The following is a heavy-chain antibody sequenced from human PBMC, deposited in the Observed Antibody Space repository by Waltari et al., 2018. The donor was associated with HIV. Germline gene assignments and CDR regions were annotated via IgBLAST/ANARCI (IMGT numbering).Heavy chain of an antibody. V-gene: IGHV3-53*01. CDR3: ATGVRYYGP. Sequence: EVLLAESGGGLIQPGGSLGLSCTAFNSSISAKHVTWIRQAPGGSLEWVAVIYPDDTTHYADSVCGRFTISRAKSRTKVFLLMNSLFVDDTATYFCATGVRYYGPWGQGTRVTVSS. CDR1: NSSISAKH. D-gene: IGHD3-22*01. CDR2: IYPDDTT. J-gene: IGHJ5*02.